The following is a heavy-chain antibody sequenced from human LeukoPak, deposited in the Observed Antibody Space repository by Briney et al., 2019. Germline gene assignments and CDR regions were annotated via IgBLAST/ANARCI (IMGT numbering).Heavy chain of an antibody. Sequence: KAGRSLRLSCTASGFTFSTFAMSWVRQAAGKGLEWVSFISSSSGYIYYADSVKGRFTISRDNAKNSLYLQMNSLRVEDTAVYYCARGSSSWYYLDYWGQGTLVTVSS. CDR2: ISSSSGYI. V-gene: IGHV3-21*01. CDR1: GFTFSTFA. D-gene: IGHD6-13*01. J-gene: IGHJ4*02. CDR3: ARGSSSWYYLDY.